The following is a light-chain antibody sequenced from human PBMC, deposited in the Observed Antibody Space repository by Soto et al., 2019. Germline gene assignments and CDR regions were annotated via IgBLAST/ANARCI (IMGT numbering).Light chain of an antibody. CDR2: DAS. CDR1: QSISSW. J-gene: IGKJ2*01. CDR3: QQYNRLYT. Sequence: DIQMTQSPSTLSSSPGDRVTITCRASQSISSWLAWYQQKPGKAPKLLIYDASTLDSGVPLRFSGSGSGTAFTISSRRLQHDAFASYYCQQYNRLYTFGQGTKLEIK. V-gene: IGKV1-5*01.